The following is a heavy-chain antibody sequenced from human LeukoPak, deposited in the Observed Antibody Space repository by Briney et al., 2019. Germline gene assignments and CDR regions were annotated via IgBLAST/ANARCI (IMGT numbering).Heavy chain of an antibody. Sequence: GASVKVSCKASGYTFTSYGISWVRQAPGQGLEWMGWISAYNGNTNYAQKFQGRVTMTTDTSTSTAYMELRSLRSDDTAVYYCARDEHGDSSEDAFDIWGQGTMVTVSS. CDR3: ARDEHGDSSEDAFDI. CDR1: GYTFTSYG. V-gene: IGHV1-18*01. J-gene: IGHJ3*02. D-gene: IGHD4-17*01. CDR2: ISAYNGNT.